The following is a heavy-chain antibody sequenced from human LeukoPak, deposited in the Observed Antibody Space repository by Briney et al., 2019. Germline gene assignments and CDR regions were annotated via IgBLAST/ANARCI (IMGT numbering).Heavy chain of an antibody. CDR1: GFTFSSYA. CDR2: ISGSGGST. CDR3: AKKQYSSGWYGDDY. J-gene: IGHJ4*02. Sequence: PGGPLRLSCAASGFTFSSYAMSWVRQAPGKGLEWVSAISGSGGSTYYADSVKGRFTISRDNSKNTLYLQMNSLRAEDTAVYYCAKKQYSSGWYGDDYWGQGTLVTVSS. D-gene: IGHD6-19*01. V-gene: IGHV3-23*01.